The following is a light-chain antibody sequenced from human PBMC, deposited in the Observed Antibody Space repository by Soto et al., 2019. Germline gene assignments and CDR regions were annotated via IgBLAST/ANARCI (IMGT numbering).Light chain of an antibody. CDR2: DAS. V-gene: IGKV3-11*01. Sequence: EFGLTQSPATLSLSPGERATLSCRASQSVNSYLAWYQQKPGQAPRLLIYDASNRATGVPARFSGSGSGTDFTLTISSLEPEDFAVYYCQQRTNWLMYTFGQGTKLEIK. CDR1: QSVNSY. J-gene: IGKJ2*01. CDR3: QQRTNWLMYT.